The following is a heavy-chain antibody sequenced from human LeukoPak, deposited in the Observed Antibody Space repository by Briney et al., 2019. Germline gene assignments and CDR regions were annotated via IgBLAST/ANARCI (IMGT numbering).Heavy chain of an antibody. CDR1: GFTFTSYS. Sequence: GGSLRLSCAASGFTFTSYSMTWVRQAPGKGLEWVANIKRDGSEKYYVDSVRGRFTISRDNAKNSLYLQMNSLRAEDTAVYYCARDIRYYYDTTRSAFDIWGQGTMVTVSS. D-gene: IGHD3-22*01. V-gene: IGHV3-7*01. J-gene: IGHJ3*02. CDR2: IKRDGSEK. CDR3: ARDIRYYYDTTRSAFDI.